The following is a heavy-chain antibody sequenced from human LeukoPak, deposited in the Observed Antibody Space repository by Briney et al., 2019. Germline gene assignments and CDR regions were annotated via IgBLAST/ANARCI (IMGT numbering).Heavy chain of an antibody. CDR1: GFTLDDYG. J-gene: IGHJ4*02. CDR2: INWNGGST. Sequence: GGSLRLSCAASGFTLDDYGMSWVRQAPGKGLEWVSGINWNGGSTGYADSVKGRFTISRDNAKNSLYLQMNSLRAEDTALYYCASHLEVSSITMIVVVPTHPIDYWGQGTLVTVSS. V-gene: IGHV3-20*04. D-gene: IGHD3-22*01. CDR3: ASHLEVSSITMIVVVPTHPIDY.